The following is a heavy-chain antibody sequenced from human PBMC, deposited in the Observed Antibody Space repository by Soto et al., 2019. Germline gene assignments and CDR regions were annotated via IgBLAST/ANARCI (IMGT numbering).Heavy chain of an antibody. CDR2: ISWNSGAI. J-gene: IGHJ4*02. D-gene: IGHD6-19*01. CDR1: GFTFDDYV. CDR3: AKSRSSGWSPPDY. V-gene: IGHV3-9*01. Sequence: DVQLVESGGGLVQPGRSLRLSCAASGFTFDDYVMFWVRQPPGKGLEWVSGISWNSGAIGYADSVKGRFTISRDNAKNSLYLQMNSLRPADTALYYCAKSRSSGWSPPDYWGQGTLVTVSS.